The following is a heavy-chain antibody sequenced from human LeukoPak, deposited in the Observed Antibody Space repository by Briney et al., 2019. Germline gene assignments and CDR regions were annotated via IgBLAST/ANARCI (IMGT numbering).Heavy chain of an antibody. J-gene: IGHJ5*02. Sequence: GASVKVSCKASGYTFTSYDINWVRQATGQGLEWMGWMNPNSGNTGYAQKFQGRVTITRNTSISTAYMELSSLRSEDTAVYYCARAPISDEGVNWFDPWGQGTLVTVSS. CDR1: GYTFTSYD. CDR3: ARAPISDEGVNWFDP. D-gene: IGHD2/OR15-2a*01. V-gene: IGHV1-8*03. CDR2: MNPNSGNT.